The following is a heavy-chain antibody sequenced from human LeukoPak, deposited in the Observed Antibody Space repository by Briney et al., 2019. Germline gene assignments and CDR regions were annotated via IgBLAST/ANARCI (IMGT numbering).Heavy chain of an antibody. CDR2: INPNSGGT. V-gene: IGHV1-2*02. CDR1: GYTFTGYY. D-gene: IGHD3-3*01. CDR3: ATQKRYDFWSGYLRAFDI. J-gene: IGHJ3*02. Sequence: GASVKVSCKASGYTFTGYYMHWVRQAPGQGLEWMGWINPNSGGTNYAQKFQGRVTMTEDTSTDTAYMELSSLRSEDTAVYYCATQKRYDFWSGYLRAFDIWGQGTMVTVSS.